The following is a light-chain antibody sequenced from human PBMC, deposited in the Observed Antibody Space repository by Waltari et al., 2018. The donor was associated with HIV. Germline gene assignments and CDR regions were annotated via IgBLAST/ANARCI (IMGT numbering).Light chain of an antibody. V-gene: IGLV2-14*03. CDR1: DRDVGAYDF. J-gene: IGLJ3*02. CDR2: EVT. Sequence: QSALTQPASVSGSPGQSVTISCTGTDRDVGAYDFVSWYQQYPGRAPKLIIFEVTNRPSGISNRFSASKSGNTASLAISGLQSDDEADYFCQSYDTDLKSGVFGGGTKVTVL. CDR3: QSYDTDLKSGV.